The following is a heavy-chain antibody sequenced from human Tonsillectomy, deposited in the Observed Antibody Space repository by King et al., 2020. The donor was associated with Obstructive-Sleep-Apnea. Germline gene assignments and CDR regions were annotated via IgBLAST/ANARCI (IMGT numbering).Heavy chain of an antibody. Sequence: EVQLVESGGGLVKPGGSLRLSCAASGFTFSNAWMSWVRQAPGKGLEWVGRIKSKTDGGTTDYAAPVKDRFTISRDDSKNTLYLQMNSLKTEDTAVYYCTTDPYCSGGSCYPNYYGMDVWGQGTTVTVSS. J-gene: IGHJ6*02. CDR2: IKSKTDGGTT. D-gene: IGHD2-15*01. CDR3: TTDPYCSGGSCYPNYYGMDV. V-gene: IGHV3-15*01. CDR1: GFTFSNAW.